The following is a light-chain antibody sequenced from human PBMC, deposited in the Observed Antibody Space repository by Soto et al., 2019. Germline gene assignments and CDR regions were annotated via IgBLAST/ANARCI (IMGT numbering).Light chain of an antibody. CDR3: LQRSHWPPGLT. V-gene: IGKV3-11*01. Sequence: EIVLTQSPATLYLSPGERATLSCRASQSIINYLAWYQQQPGQTPRLLIYDASNRATGIPARFSGSGSGTDFTLTTSTLEPEDFAVYFCLQRSHWPPGLTFGGGTKVEIK. CDR1: QSIINY. J-gene: IGKJ4*01. CDR2: DAS.